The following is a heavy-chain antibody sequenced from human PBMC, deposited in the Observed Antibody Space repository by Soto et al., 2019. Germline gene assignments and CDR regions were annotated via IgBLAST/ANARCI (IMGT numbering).Heavy chain of an antibody. CDR1: GGTFSSYA. Sequence: GASVKVSCKASGGTFSSYAISWVRQAPGQGLEWMGGIIPIFGTANYAQKFQGRVTITADKSTSTAYMELSSLRSEDTAVYYCARMFYGRPPYYYYGMDVWGQGTTVTVSS. J-gene: IGHJ6*02. D-gene: IGHD4-17*01. CDR2: IIPIFGTA. V-gene: IGHV1-69*06. CDR3: ARMFYGRPPYYYYGMDV.